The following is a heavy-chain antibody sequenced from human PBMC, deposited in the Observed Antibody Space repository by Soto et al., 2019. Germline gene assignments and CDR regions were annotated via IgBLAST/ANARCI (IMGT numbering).Heavy chain of an antibody. CDR2: ISSSNRSI. CDR1: GFTFRSYS. V-gene: IGHV3-48*02. Sequence: GGSLRLSCASSGFTFRSYSRNWVRQAPGKGLEWVSYISSSNRSINYADSVKGRFIISRDNAKNSLYLQMHSLRDEDTAVYYCAREGWHILQNGMDVWGQGTTVTVSS. J-gene: IGHJ6*02. CDR3: AREGWHILQNGMDV. D-gene: IGHD2-15*01.